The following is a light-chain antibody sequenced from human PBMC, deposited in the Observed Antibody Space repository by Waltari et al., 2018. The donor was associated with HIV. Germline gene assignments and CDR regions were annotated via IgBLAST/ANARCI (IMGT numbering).Light chain of an antibody. V-gene: IGLV2-23*02. CDR1: SSDVGSYNL. CDR3: NSYATGSAWV. Sequence: QYALTQPASVSGSPGQSIPISCTGTSSDVGSYNLVSWYQQHPGKAPKLMIYEVTKRPSGVSNRFSGSKSGNTASLTISGLQAEDEADYYCNSYATGSAWVFGGGTKLTVL. J-gene: IGLJ3*02. CDR2: EVT.